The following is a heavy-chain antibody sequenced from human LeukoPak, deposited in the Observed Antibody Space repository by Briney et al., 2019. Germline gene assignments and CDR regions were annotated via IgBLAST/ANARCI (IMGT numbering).Heavy chain of an antibody. Sequence: SETLSLTCTVSGGSISSYYWSWIRQPPGKGLEWIGYIYYSGSTNYNPSLKSRVTISVDTSKNQFSLKLSSVTAADTAVYYCAFHGYSSGWYADYWGQGTLVTVSS. CDR1: GGSISSYY. J-gene: IGHJ4*02. V-gene: IGHV4-59*01. CDR3: AFHGYSSGWYADY. CDR2: IYYSGST. D-gene: IGHD6-19*01.